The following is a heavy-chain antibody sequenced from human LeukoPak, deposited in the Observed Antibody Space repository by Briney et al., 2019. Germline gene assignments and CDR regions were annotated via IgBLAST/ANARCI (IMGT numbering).Heavy chain of an antibody. V-gene: IGHV4-38-2*02. CDR1: GYSISSGYY. Sequence: ASETLSLTCAVSGYSISSGYYWGWIRQPPGQGLEWIGSIYHGGSTYYNPSLKSRVTISVDTSKNQFSLELSSVTAADTAVYYCARDRYYDILTGYYIKDAFDIWGQGTMVTVSS. D-gene: IGHD3-9*01. J-gene: IGHJ3*02. CDR2: IYHGGST. CDR3: ARDRYYDILTGYYIKDAFDI.